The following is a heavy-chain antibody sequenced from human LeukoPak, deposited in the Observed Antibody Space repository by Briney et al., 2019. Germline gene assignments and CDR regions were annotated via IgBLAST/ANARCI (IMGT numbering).Heavy chain of an antibody. CDR2: VIPIFGTA. J-gene: IGHJ4*02. CDR1: GYTFTSYG. Sequence: SVKVSCKASGYTFTSYGISWVRQAPGQGLEWMGGVIPIFGTANYAQKFQGRVTITADESTSTAYMELSSLRSEDTAVYYCARDWGYYDSSGYKWGQGTLVTVSS. D-gene: IGHD3-22*01. CDR3: ARDWGYYDSSGYK. V-gene: IGHV1-69*13.